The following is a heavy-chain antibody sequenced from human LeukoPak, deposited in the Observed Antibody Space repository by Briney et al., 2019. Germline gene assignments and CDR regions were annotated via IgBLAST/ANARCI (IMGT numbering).Heavy chain of an antibody. J-gene: IGHJ5*02. CDR1: GFTFSSYG. V-gene: IGHV3-30*03. CDR3: ARPIAAAGNWFDP. D-gene: IGHD6-13*01. CDR2: ISYDGSNR. Sequence: GRSLRLSCAASGFTFSSYGMHWVRQAPGKGLEWVAVISYDGSNRYYADSVKGRFTISRDNSKNTPYLQMNSLRAGDTAVYYCARPIAAAGNWFDPWGQGTLVTVSS.